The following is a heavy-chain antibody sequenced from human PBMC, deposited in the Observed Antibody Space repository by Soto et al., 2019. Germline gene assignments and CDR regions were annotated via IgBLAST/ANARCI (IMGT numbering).Heavy chain of an antibody. Sequence: PGGSLRLSCAASGFTFSSYAMTWVRQAPGKGLEWVSALSGSADRTYYADSVKGRFTISRDNPKNTLYLQMNSLRAEDTAVYYCAKSKAALVPYDYWGQGTLVTVSS. D-gene: IGHD6-6*01. CDR3: AKSKAALVPYDY. CDR2: LSGSADRT. CDR1: GFTFSSYA. V-gene: IGHV3-23*01. J-gene: IGHJ4*02.